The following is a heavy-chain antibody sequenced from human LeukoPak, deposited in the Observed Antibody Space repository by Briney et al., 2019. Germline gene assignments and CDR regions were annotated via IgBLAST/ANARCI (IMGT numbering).Heavy chain of an antibody. CDR3: AGVTAVADLGWFDP. CDR1: GFSISSYY. J-gene: IGHJ5*02. V-gene: IGHV4-59*08. Sequence: KASETLSLTCTVSGFSISSYYWSWIRQPPGKGLEWIGYIYYSGSTNYNPSLKSRVTISVATPKNQFSLKLSSVTAADTAVYYCAGVTAVADLGWFDPWGQGTLVTVSS. CDR2: IYYSGST. D-gene: IGHD6-19*01.